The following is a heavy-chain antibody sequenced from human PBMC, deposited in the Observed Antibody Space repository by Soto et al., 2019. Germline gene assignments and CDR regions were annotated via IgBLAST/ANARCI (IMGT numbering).Heavy chain of an antibody. D-gene: IGHD1-1*01. V-gene: IGHV6-1*01. CDR3: ARGSWDDVTGHYYMDV. Sequence: SQTLSLTCDISGDSVSSNSAAWNWIRQTPSRGLEWLGRTYYRSRWYINYAVSVKSRITVNPDTSKNQFSLQLNSVTPEDTAVYYCARGSWDDVTGHYYMDVWGKGTTVTVSS. J-gene: IGHJ6*03. CDR1: GDSVSSNSAA. CDR2: TYYRSRWYI.